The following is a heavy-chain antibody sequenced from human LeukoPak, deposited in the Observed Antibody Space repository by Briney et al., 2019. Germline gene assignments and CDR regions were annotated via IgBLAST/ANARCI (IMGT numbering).Heavy chain of an antibody. V-gene: IGHV3-66*02. D-gene: IGHD3-3*01. CDR2: IHSRGST. CDR1: GFTVSSNY. Sequence: GGSLRLSCAASGFTVSSNYMSWVRQAPGKGLEWVSVIHSRGSTYYADSVKGRFTISRDNSKNTLYLQMHSLRAEDTAVYYCARASISTDFWSGYYSGIGYYYYYMDVWGKGTTVTVSS. J-gene: IGHJ6*03. CDR3: ARASISTDFWSGYYSGIGYYYYYMDV.